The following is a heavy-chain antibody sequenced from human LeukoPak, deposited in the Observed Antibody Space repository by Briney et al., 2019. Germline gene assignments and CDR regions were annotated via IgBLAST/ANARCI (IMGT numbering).Heavy chain of an antibody. Sequence: SETLSLTCAVYGGPFDGYYWTLVRQTPGKGLEWIGEIGHDGGTNYNPSLRSRVTISIDTSKKQFSLKLSSVTAADTAVYYCARVPATVSRPCDSWGQGTLVTVSS. CDR1: GGPFDGYY. CDR2: IGHDGGT. J-gene: IGHJ4*02. D-gene: IGHD2-15*01. V-gene: IGHV4-34*01. CDR3: ARVPATVSRPCDS.